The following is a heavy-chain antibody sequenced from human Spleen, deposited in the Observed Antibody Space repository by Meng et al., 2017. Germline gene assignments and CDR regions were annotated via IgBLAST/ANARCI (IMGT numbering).Heavy chain of an antibody. Sequence: QVRPVQVGAEVKKPGSSVKVACKASGYTFPDYWLHWVRRAPGQCLEWMGRINPKSGDTHYAQRFQGRVTMTGDTSISTAYMELSGLRSDDTAMYYCARDEDISAAGKLFGDYWGQGTLVTVSS. V-gene: IGHV1-2*06. D-gene: IGHD6-13*01. CDR2: INPKSGDT. CDR1: GYTFPDYW. CDR3: ARDEDISAAGKLFGDY. J-gene: IGHJ4*02.